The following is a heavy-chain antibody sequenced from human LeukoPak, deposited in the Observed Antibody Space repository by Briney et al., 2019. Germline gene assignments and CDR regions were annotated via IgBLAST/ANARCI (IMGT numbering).Heavy chain of an antibody. CDR1: GYRFTNFW. CDR2: TYPADSDT. Sequence: GESLKISCKGSGYRFTNFWIGWVRQMPGKGLEWMGITYPADSDTKYSPSFQGQVTISADKSISTAYVQWSSLKASDTAMYYCVLAAASGVMFDSWGQGTLVTVSS. CDR3: VLAAASGVMFDS. J-gene: IGHJ5*01. V-gene: IGHV5-51*01. D-gene: IGHD6-13*01.